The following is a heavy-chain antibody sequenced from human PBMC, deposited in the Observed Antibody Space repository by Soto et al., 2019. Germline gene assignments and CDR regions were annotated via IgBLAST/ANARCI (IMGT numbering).Heavy chain of an antibody. CDR3: TADSYCARKGVRFDY. J-gene: IGHJ4*01. Sequence: EVQLVESGGGLVEPGGSLRLSCAASGFTFTTAWMNWVRQAPGKGLEWVGRIKSKTDSGTTDFAATVRVRFAISRADSKSMEYVQMYSFQTVDTVGYYCTADSYCARKGVRFDYWGLGTLVTVSS. CDR1: GFTFTTAW. D-gene: IGHD3-10*02. CDR2: IKSKTDSGTT. V-gene: IGHV3-15*07.